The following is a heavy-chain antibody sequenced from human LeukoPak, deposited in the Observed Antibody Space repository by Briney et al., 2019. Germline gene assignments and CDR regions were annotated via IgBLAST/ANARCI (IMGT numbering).Heavy chain of an antibody. D-gene: IGHD2/OR15-2a*01. Sequence: SETLSLTCTVSGGSISSGGYYWSWIRQHPGKGLEGNGYIYYSGSTYYNPSLNSRVTISVDTYKDQFSLKLSSVTAADTAVYYCARGPRSPRAWNRYYFDYWGQGTLVTVSS. J-gene: IGHJ4*02. V-gene: IGHV4-31*03. CDR1: GGSISSGGYY. CDR3: ARGPRSPRAWNRYYFDY. CDR2: IYYSGST.